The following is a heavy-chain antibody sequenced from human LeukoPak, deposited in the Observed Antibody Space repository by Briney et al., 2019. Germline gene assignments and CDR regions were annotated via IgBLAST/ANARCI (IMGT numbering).Heavy chain of an antibody. CDR1: GGSISSYY. Sequence: KPSETLSLTCTVSGGSISSYYWSWIRQPPGKGLERIGYIYYSGSTNYNPSLKSRVTISVDTSKNQFSLKLSSVTAADTAVYYCARVNDYVWGGNWFDPWGQGTLVTVSS. J-gene: IGHJ5*02. CDR2: IYYSGST. V-gene: IGHV4-59*01. D-gene: IGHD3-16*01. CDR3: ARVNDYVWGGNWFDP.